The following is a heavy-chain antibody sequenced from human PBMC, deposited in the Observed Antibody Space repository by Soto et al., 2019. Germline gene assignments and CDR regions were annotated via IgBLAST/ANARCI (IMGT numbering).Heavy chain of an antibody. CDR2: IIPVFGTA. V-gene: IGHV1-69*01. Sequence: QVQLVQSGAEVKKPGSSVRVSCTASGGIFNNYAISWVRQAPGQGPEWMGGIIPVFGTADYARKFQGRVTITADESTSTAYMELRSLRSDDTAVYYCATGGDYYYEMSGHTAWFWGPGTLVTVSS. J-gene: IGHJ4*01. D-gene: IGHD3-22*01. CDR3: ATGGDYYYEMSGHTAWF. CDR1: GGIFNNYA.